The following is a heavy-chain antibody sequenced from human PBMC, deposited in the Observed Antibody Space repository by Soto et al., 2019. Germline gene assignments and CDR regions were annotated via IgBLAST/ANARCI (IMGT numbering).Heavy chain of an antibody. CDR2: ISGSDGTT. D-gene: IGHD1-7*01. V-gene: IGHV3-23*01. Sequence: PGGSLRLSCAASGFTFSSHAMSWVRQAPGKGLEWVSSISGSDGTTYYAKSVKGRFSISRDNSMNTIFLHMDSLRAEDTAVYYCAKDRNYPRDQFHYWGQGTLVTVSS. CDR1: GFTFSSHA. CDR3: AKDRNYPRDQFHY. J-gene: IGHJ4*02.